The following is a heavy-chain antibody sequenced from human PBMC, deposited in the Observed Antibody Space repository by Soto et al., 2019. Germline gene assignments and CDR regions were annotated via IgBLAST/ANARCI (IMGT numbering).Heavy chain of an antibody. CDR3: ARDGRQFVPNSDNCDV. Sequence: QVQLVQSGAELKKPGASVKVSCKASGYTFRNYGINWVRQAPGQGLEWMGWISAYNGNTKYAQKFQGRVTMATDTPTSTAYMELRSLKSDATAVYYWARDGRQFVPNSDNCDVWGQGTTVTVSA. D-gene: IGHD6-6*01. J-gene: IGHJ3*01. V-gene: IGHV1-18*01. CDR1: GYTFRNYG. CDR2: ISAYNGNT.